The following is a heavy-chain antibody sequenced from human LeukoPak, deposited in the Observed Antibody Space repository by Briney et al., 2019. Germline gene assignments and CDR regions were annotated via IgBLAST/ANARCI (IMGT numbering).Heavy chain of an antibody. Sequence: KASQTLSLTCAISGDTVSSNRAAWNWIRQSPSRGLEWLGRTYYRSKWSNDYALSVRSRITINPDTSKNQFSLQLKFVTPEDTAVYYCARLVGDQVVYWGQGTQVTVSS. CDR3: ARLVGDQVVY. V-gene: IGHV6-1*01. D-gene: IGHD2-2*01. CDR1: GDTVSSNRAA. CDR2: TYYRSKWSN. J-gene: IGHJ4*02.